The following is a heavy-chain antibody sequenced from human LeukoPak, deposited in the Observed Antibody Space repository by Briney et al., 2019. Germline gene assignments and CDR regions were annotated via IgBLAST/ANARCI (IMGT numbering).Heavy chain of an antibody. J-gene: IGHJ4*02. D-gene: IGHD3-10*01. CDR3: ARGEGTMVRGVIITFGY. Sequence: KPSETLSLTCTVSGGSISSYYWSWIRQPPGKGLEWIGYIYYSGSTYYNPSLKSRVTISVDTSKNQFSLKLSSVTAADTAVYYCARGEGTMVRGVIITFGYWGQGTLVTVSS. CDR2: IYYSGST. V-gene: IGHV4-59*12. CDR1: GGSISSYY.